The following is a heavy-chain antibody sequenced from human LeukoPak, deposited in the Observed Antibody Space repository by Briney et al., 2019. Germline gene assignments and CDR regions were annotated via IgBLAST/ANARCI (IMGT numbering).Heavy chain of an antibody. V-gene: IGHV3-30*03. CDR2: ISYDGSNK. J-gene: IGHJ4*02. CDR1: GFTFSSYS. D-gene: IGHD2-15*01. Sequence: GGSLRLSCAASGFTFSSYSMNWVRQAPGKGLEWVAIISYDGSNKYYADSVKGRFTISRDKFKNTLHLQMNSLRAEDTAVYYCARREDCSGGSCYDAFDYWGQGTLVTVSS. CDR3: ARREDCSGGSCYDAFDY.